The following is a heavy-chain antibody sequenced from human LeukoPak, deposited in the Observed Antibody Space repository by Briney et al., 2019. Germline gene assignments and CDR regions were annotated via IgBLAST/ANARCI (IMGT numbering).Heavy chain of an antibody. V-gene: IGHV3-48*04. CDR1: GFTFSTYS. D-gene: IGHD3-16*01. CDR2: ISSDGSAI. CDR3: ARSGLKAGGDY. J-gene: IGHJ4*02. Sequence: GGSVRLSCAASGFTFSTYSMNWVRQAPGKGLEWVSYISSDGSAITYADSVKGRFTISRDNAKNSLYLQMNSLRVEDTAVYYCARSGLKAGGDYWGQGTLVTVSS.